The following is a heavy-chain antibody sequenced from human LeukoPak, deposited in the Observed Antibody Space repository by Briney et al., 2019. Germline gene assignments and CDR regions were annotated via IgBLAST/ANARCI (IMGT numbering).Heavy chain of an antibody. V-gene: IGHV3-48*03. D-gene: IGHD3-9*01. CDR1: GFTFSSYE. CDR2: ISSSGSTI. Sequence: GGSLRLSCAASGFTFSSYEMNWVRQAPGKGLEWVSYISSSGSTIYYADSVKGRFTISRDNAKNSLYLQMNSLRAEDTAVYYCARDILTGYYSGYYYYYGMDVWGQGTTVTVSS. CDR3: ARDILTGYYSGYYYYYGMDV. J-gene: IGHJ6*02.